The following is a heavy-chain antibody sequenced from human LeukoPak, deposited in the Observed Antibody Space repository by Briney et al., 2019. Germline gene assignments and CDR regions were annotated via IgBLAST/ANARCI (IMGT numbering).Heavy chain of an antibody. CDR1: GYSFTSYW. CDR3: ASGDRLLYEWASY. Sequence: GESLKISCKGSGYSFTSYWIGWVRQMRGTGLEWMGIIYPGDSDTRYSPSFQGQVTISADKSISTAYLQWSSLKASATAMYYCASGDRLLYEWASYWGQGTLVTVSS. D-gene: IGHD2-2*02. J-gene: IGHJ4*02. V-gene: IGHV5-51*01. CDR2: IYPGDSDT.